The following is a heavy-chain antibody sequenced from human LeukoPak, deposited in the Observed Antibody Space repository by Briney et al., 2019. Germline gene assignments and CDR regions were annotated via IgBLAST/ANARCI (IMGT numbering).Heavy chain of an antibody. J-gene: IGHJ3*02. CDR3: ARDVASSSWYRDDAFDI. CDR1: GGTFSSYA. D-gene: IGHD6-13*01. Sequence: ASVKVSCKASGGTFSSYAISWVRQAPGQGLEWMGGIIPIFGTANYAQKFQGRVTITTDESTSTAYMELRSLRSDDTAVYYCARDVASSSWYRDDAFDIWGQGTMVTVSS. CDR2: IIPIFGTA. V-gene: IGHV1-69*05.